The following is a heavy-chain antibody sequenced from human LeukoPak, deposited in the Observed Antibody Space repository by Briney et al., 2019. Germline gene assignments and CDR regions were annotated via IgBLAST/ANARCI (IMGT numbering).Heavy chain of an antibody. CDR2: IYYSGGT. V-gene: IGHV4-39*01. D-gene: IGHD3-10*01. CDR1: GGSISSSSYY. J-gene: IGHJ4*02. Sequence: SETLSLTCTVSGGSISSSSYYWGWIRQPPGKGLEWIGSIYYSGGTYYNPSLKSRVTISVDTSKNQFSLKLSSVTAADTAVYYCARRLTYYYGSGSGIFDYWGQGTLVTVSS. CDR3: ARRLTYYYGSGSGIFDY.